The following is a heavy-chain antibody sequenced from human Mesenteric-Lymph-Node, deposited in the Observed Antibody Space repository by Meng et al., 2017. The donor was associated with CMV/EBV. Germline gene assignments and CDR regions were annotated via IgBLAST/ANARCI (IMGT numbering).Heavy chain of an antibody. CDR1: GFTLTNFG. Sequence: SGFTLTNFGIAWVRQAPGQGLEWMGWISAYNGDTNYAPNLQGRVTMTTDTSTSTAYMELRSPRSGDTAVYYCARDFAYSNSSHYFDYWGQGTLVTVSS. CDR2: ISAYNGDT. D-gene: IGHD6-13*01. J-gene: IGHJ4*02. V-gene: IGHV1-18*01. CDR3: ARDFAYSNSSHYFDY.